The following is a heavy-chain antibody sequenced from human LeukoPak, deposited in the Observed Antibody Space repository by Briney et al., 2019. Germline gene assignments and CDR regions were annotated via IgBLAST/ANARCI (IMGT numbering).Heavy chain of an antibody. CDR2: IYYSGST. CDR3: ARGGDGYNWDFDY. D-gene: IGHD5-24*01. V-gene: IGHV4-59*01. Sequence: PSETLSLTCTVSGGSISSYYWSWIRQPPGKGLEWIGYIYYSGSTNYNPSLKSRVTISADTSKNQFSLKLSSVTAADTAVYYCARGGDGYNWDFDYWGQGTLVTVSS. CDR1: GGSISSYY. J-gene: IGHJ4*02.